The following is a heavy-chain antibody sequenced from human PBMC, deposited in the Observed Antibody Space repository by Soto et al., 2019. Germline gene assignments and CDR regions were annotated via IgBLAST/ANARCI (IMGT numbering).Heavy chain of an antibody. J-gene: IGHJ1*01. Sequence: SETLSLTCTVSGGSISSGGYYWSWIRQHPGKGLEWSGYIYYSGSTYYNPSLKSRVTISVDTSKNQFSLKLSSVTAADTAVYYCASRITMVRGVSEYFQHWGQGTLVTVSS. CDR2: IYYSGST. D-gene: IGHD3-10*01. V-gene: IGHV4-31*03. CDR1: GGSISSGGYY. CDR3: ASRITMVRGVSEYFQH.